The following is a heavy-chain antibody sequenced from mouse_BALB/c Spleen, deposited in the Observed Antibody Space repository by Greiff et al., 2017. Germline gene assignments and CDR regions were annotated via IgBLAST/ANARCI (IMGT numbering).Heavy chain of an antibody. CDR3: GPTVVATPHAMDY. CDR1: GYTFTSYW. Sequence: VQLVESGAELAKPGASVKMSCKASGYTFTSYWMHWVKQRPGQGLEWIGYINPSTGYTEYNQKFKDKATLTADKSSSTAYMQLSSLTSEDSAVYYCGPTVVATPHAMDYWGQGTSVTVSA. V-gene: IGHV1-7*01. D-gene: IGHD1-1*01. CDR2: INPSTGYT. J-gene: IGHJ4*01.